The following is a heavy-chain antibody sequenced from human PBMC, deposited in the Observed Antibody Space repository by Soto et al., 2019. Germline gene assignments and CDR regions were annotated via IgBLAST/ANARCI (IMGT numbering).Heavy chain of an antibody. J-gene: IGHJ4*02. D-gene: IGHD2-15*01. CDR2: INHSGTS. CDR1: GGSFSGYY. V-gene: IGHV4-34*01. CDR3: ARGGHCSGSRGYLGLDY. Sequence: QVQLHQWGAGLLKPSETLSLTCSVYGGSFSGYYWSWIRQPPGKGLEWIGDINHSGTSNYNPSLKGRVTISADASKTPFSLKLHSLTATDTAVYYCARGGHCSGSRGYLGLDYWGQGTVVAASS.